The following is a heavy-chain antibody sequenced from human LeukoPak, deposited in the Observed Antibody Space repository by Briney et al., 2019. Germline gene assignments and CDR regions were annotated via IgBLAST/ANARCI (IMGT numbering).Heavy chain of an antibody. J-gene: IGHJ3*02. Sequence: GGSLRLSCAASGFTFSSYSMNWVRQAPGKGLEWVSYISSSSSTIYYADSVKGRFTISRDNAKNSLYLQMNSLRAEDTAVYYCAREGLWFGESRAFDIWGQGTMVTVSS. V-gene: IGHV3-48*04. D-gene: IGHD3-10*01. CDR2: ISSSSSTI. CDR3: AREGLWFGESRAFDI. CDR1: GFTFSSYS.